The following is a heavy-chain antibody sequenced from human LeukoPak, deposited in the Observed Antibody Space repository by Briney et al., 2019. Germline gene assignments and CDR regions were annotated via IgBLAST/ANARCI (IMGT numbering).Heavy chain of an antibody. CDR2: ISSNGGRT. CDR3: ARGGQSKYDSSGYLNYFDY. CDR1: GFTFSSYV. J-gene: IGHJ4*02. V-gene: IGHV3-64*01. D-gene: IGHD3-22*01. Sequence: GGSLRLSCAASGFTFSSYVMYWVRQAPGKGLEYVSSISSNGGRTYYANSVKGRFTISRDNSKNTLYLQMGSLRAEDMAVYYCARGGQSKYDSSGYLNYFDYWGQGTLVTVSS.